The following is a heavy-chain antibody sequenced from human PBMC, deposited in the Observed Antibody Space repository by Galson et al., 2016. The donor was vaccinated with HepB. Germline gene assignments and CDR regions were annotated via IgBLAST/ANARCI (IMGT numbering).Heavy chain of an antibody. D-gene: IGHD1-14*01. V-gene: IGHV4-59*12. CDR2: IYYSGST. CDR3: SRTPSRAGLQVVGLAHNPPPKSRVTISVDTSKNHFSLKLTSVTTADTAVYYCARTPSRGGMDV. Sequence: SETLSLTCTVSGGSISSYYWSWIRQPPGKGLEWIGYIYYSGSTNYNPPLKSRVTISVDSSKNQFSLKLTSTTSAHTAVYYSSRTPSRAGLQVVGLAHNPPPKSRVTISVDTSKNHFSLKLTSVTTADTAVYYCARTPSRGGMDVWGQGTTVTVSS. J-gene: IGHJ6*02. CDR1: GGSISSYY.